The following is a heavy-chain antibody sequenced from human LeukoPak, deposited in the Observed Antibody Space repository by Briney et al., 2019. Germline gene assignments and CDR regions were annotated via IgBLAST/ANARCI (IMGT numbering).Heavy chain of an antibody. J-gene: IGHJ4*02. Sequence: GESLKISCKGSGYSFTSYWIGWVRQMPGKGLEWVGIIYPGDSDTRYSPSFQGQVTISADKSISTAYLQWSSLKASHTAMYYCARHPTVDTAMVFDYWGQGTLVTVSS. CDR1: GYSFTSYW. CDR2: IYPGDSDT. D-gene: IGHD5-18*01. CDR3: ARHPTVDTAMVFDY. V-gene: IGHV5-51*01.